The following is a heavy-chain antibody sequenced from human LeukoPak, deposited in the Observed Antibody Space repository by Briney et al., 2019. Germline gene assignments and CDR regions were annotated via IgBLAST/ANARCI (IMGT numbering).Heavy chain of an antibody. J-gene: IGHJ6*02. D-gene: IGHD2-2*01. Sequence: GGSLRLSCAASGFTFSSYAMRWVRQAPGKGLEWVAVISYDGSNKYYADSVKGRFTISRDNSKNTLYLQMNSLRAEDTAVYYCARDGVVVVPAAMTTRYYYYGMDVWGQGTTVTVSS. CDR1: GFTFSSYA. CDR3: ARDGVVVVPAAMTTRYYYYGMDV. CDR2: ISYDGSNK. V-gene: IGHV3-30*04.